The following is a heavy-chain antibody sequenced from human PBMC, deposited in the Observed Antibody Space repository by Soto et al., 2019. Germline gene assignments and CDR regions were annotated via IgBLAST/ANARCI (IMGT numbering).Heavy chain of an antibody. CDR1: GYSFTSYW. Sequence: RASLKISCKCSGYSFTSYWISWVLQMPGQGLEWMGRIDPSDSYTNYSPSFQGHVTISADKSISTAYLQWSSLKASDTAMYYCARRGRGARLSLGSPDYYYGMDGWGQGTTRTVS. CDR2: IDPSDSYT. CDR3: ARRGRGARLSLGSPDYYYGMDG. V-gene: IGHV5-10-1*01. D-gene: IGHD6-6*01. J-gene: IGHJ6*02.